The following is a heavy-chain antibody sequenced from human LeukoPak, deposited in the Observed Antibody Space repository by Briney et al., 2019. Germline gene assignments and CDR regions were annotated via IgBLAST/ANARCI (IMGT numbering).Heavy chain of an antibody. CDR1: GVTFSSYA. J-gene: IGHJ4*02. CDR3: AGHFGAWHYFDY. Sequence: GGSLRLSCAASGVTFSSYAMSWVRQAPGKGLEWVALISYDGSTKYSTDSVKGRFTISRDNSKNTLYLQMNSLRPEDTAAYYCAGHFGAWHYFDYWGQGTLVTVSS. CDR2: ISYDGSTK. V-gene: IGHV3-30*04. D-gene: IGHD3-3*01.